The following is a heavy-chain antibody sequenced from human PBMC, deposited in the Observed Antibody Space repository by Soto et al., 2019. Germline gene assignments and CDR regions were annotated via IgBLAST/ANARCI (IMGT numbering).Heavy chain of an antibody. CDR3: ARGIVVVVAATLGLGAHD. CDR2: INPSGGST. D-gene: IGHD2-15*01. Sequence: QVQLVQSGAEVKKPGASVKVSCKASGYTFTSYYMHWVRQAPGQGLEWMGIINPSGGSTSYAQKFQGRVTMTRDTSTSTVYMELSSLRSEDTAVYYCARGIVVVVAATLGLGAHDWGQGTLVTVSS. V-gene: IGHV1-46*01. CDR1: GYTFTSYY. J-gene: IGHJ4*02.